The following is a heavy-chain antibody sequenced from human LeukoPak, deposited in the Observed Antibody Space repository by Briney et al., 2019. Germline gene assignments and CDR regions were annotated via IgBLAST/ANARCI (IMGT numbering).Heavy chain of an antibody. Sequence: QPGGSLRLSCAASRLTFSYYWMNWVRQAPGKGLEWVANIKQDGSEKYYVDSVKGRFTISRDNAKNSLYLQMNSLRAEDTAVYYCARGNYYCSGTSCYTFLDYWGQGTLVTVSS. CDR3: ARGNYYCSGTSCYTFLDY. CDR1: RLTFSYYW. CDR2: IKQDGSEK. V-gene: IGHV3-7*01. J-gene: IGHJ4*02. D-gene: IGHD2-2*02.